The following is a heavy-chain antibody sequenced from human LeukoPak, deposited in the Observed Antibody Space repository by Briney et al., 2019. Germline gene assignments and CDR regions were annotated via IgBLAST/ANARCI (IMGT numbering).Heavy chain of an antibody. CDR2: IKQDGSEK. CDR3: AKGLSSSGWSAEYFQH. Sequence: GGSLRLSCAASGFTFSSYAMSWVRQAPGKGLEWVANIKQDGSEKYYVDSVKGRFTISRDNSNYTVYLQMNSLRAEDTAVYYCAKGLSSSGWSAEYFQHWGQGTLVTVSS. CDR1: GFTFSSYA. J-gene: IGHJ1*01. D-gene: IGHD6-19*01. V-gene: IGHV3-7*01.